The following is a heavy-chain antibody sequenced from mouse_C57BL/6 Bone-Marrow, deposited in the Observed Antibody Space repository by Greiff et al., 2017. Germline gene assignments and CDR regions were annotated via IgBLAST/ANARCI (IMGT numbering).Heavy chain of an antibody. D-gene: IGHD2-4*01. Sequence: VQLQQSGPGLVQPSQSLSITCTVSGFSLTSYGVHWVRQSPGKGLEWLGVIWRGGSTDYNAAFMSRLSITKDNSKSQVFFKMNSLQADDTAIYYCAKRGDDYDFYAMDYWGQGTSVTVSS. CDR2: IWRGGST. CDR1: GFSLTSYG. V-gene: IGHV2-5*01. J-gene: IGHJ4*01. CDR3: AKRGDDYDFYAMDY.